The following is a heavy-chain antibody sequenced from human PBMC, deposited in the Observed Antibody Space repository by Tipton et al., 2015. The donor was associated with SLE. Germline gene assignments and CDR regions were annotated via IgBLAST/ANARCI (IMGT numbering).Heavy chain of an antibody. J-gene: IGHJ6*03. Sequence: QLVQSGAEVKKPGASVKVSCKASGYTFTGYHMHWGRQATGQGLEWMGWMNPNSGNTGYAQKFQGRVTLTRDTSTSTVYMELSSLRSEDTAVYYCAKAGTTTSYYSYYMDVWGKGTTFTVSS. CDR2: MNPNSGNT. CDR3: AKAGTTTSYYSYYMDV. V-gene: IGHV1-8*02. CDR1: GYTFTGYH. D-gene: IGHD1-7*01.